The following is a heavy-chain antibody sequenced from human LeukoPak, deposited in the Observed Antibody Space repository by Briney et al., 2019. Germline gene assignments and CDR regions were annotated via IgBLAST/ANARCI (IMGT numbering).Heavy chain of an antibody. CDR2: ISSGSNTI. CDR1: GFTFSTYR. J-gene: IGHJ4*02. V-gene: IGHV3-48*02. D-gene: IGHD1-26*01. CDR3: ARGSYYAPYYFDY. Sequence: GSLRLSCAASGFTFSTYRMNWVRQAPGKGPEWLSYISSGSNTIFYADSVKGRFTISRDNAKNSLFLQVNSLRDEDTAVYYCARGSYYAPYYFDYWGQGTLVTVSS.